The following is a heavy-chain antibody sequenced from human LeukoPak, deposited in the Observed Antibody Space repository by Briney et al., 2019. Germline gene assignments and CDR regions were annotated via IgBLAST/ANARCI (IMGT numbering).Heavy chain of an antibody. Sequence: ASVKVSCKASGYTFTGYYMHWVRQAPGQGFEWMGWINPNSGGTNYAQKFQGRVTMTRDTSISTAYMELSRLRSDDTAVYYCAREVDTAMAIDHWGQGTLVTVSS. CDR1: GYTFTGYY. V-gene: IGHV1-2*02. CDR2: INPNSGGT. J-gene: IGHJ4*02. D-gene: IGHD5-18*01. CDR3: AREVDTAMAIDH.